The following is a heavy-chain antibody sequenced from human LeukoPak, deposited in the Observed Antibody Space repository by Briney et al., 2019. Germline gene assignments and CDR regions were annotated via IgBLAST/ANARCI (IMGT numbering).Heavy chain of an antibody. Sequence: SETLSLTCTVSAGSISSSSYYWGWIRQPPGKGLEWIGSIYYSGSTYYNPSLKSRVTISVDTSKNQFSLKLSSVTAADTAVYYCASETYYYGSGSRYNGVWGKGTTVTVSS. CDR3: ASETYYYGSGSRYNGV. J-gene: IGHJ6*04. D-gene: IGHD3-10*01. V-gene: IGHV4-39*07. CDR2: IYYSGST. CDR1: AGSISSSSYY.